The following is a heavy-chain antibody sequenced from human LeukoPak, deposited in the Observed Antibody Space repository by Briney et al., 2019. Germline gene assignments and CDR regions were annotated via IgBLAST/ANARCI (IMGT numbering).Heavy chain of an antibody. Sequence: ASVKVSCKASGYTFTGYYMLWVRQAPGQGLEWMGRINPNSGGTNYAQKFQGRVTMTRDTSIRTAYMELRRLRSYDTPVYYCARAMGDGYRNAFDIWGQGTMVTVSS. CDR1: GYTFTGYY. J-gene: IGHJ3*02. D-gene: IGHD5-24*01. CDR3: ARAMGDGYRNAFDI. V-gene: IGHV1-2*06. CDR2: INPNSGGT.